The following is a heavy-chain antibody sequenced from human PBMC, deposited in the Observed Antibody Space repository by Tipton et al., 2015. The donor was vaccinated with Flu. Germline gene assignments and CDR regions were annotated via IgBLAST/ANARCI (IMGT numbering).Heavy chain of an antibody. CDR3: ARVPQPDWYIDL. V-gene: IGHV4-59*01. CDR1: GGSISAFY. Sequence: TLSLTCSVSGGSISAFYWSWIRQPPGKDLEWIGYVFYNGKTDYNPSLKSRVSMSVDTSKNQFSLNLSSVTAADSATYYCARVPQPDWYIDLWGRGTLVTVSS. J-gene: IGHJ2*01. CDR2: VFYNGKT. D-gene: IGHD1-1*01.